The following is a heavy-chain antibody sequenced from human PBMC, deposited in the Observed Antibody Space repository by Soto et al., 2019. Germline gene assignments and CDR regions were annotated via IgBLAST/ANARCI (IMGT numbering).Heavy chain of an antibody. CDR3: ARAVTPYFGTWFDP. D-gene: IGHD3-10*01. V-gene: IGHV4-30-2*01. CDR1: GGSITSGNTYS. CDR2: ISHTGST. Sequence: QLQLQESGSGLVKPSQTLSLPCAVSGGSITSGNTYSWSWIRQPPGKGLEWIGSISHTGSTSYNPYLKSRVSMSVDKSKNQFSLKLSSVTAADMAVYYCARAVTPYFGTWFDPWGQGPLVTVSS. J-gene: IGHJ5*02.